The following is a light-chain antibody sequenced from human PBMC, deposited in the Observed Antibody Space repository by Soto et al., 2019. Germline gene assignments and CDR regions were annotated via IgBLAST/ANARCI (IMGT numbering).Light chain of an antibody. CDR2: EGS. V-gene: IGLV2-23*01. CDR1: SSDVGSYNL. CDR3: CSYGVSSTLL. Sequence: QSALTQPASVSGSPGQSITISCTGTSSDVGSYNLVSWYQHHPGKAPKLMIYEGSKRPSGGSNRFSGSKSGNTASLTISGLQADAEADYYCCSYGVSSTLLFGGGTKLTVL. J-gene: IGLJ2*01.